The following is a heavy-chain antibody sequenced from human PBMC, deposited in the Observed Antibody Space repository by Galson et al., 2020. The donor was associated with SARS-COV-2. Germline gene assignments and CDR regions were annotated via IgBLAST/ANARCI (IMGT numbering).Heavy chain of an antibody. J-gene: IGHJ4*02. V-gene: IGHV3-23*01. CDR3: AKPRDTSGWYYFDY. Sequence: GGSLRLSCAASGFTFSSYAMSWVPQAPGKGLEWVSALSGSGDSTYYADSVKGLFTISRDNSKNTLYLQMNSLRAEDTAVYYCAKPRDTSGWYYFDYWGQGTLVTVSS. D-gene: IGHD6-19*01. CDR1: GFTFSSYA. CDR2: LSGSGDST.